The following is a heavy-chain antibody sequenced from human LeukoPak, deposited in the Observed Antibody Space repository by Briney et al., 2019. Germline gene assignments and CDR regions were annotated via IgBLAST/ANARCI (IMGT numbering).Heavy chain of an antibody. V-gene: IGHV4-34*01. Sequence: SETLSLTCAVYGGSFSGYYWSWIRQPPGKGLEWIAEIHHSGTTHYNPSLKSRLSISVDKSKNQFSLKLTSMAAADTAVYYCARNGDYSMDYWGQGTLVTVSS. J-gene: IGHJ4*02. CDR1: GGSFSGYY. D-gene: IGHD2-15*01. CDR3: ARNGDYSMDY. CDR2: IHHSGTT.